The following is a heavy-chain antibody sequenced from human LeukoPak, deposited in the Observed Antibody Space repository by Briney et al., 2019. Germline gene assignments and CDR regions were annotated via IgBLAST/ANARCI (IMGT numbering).Heavy chain of an antibody. J-gene: IGHJ4*02. D-gene: IGHD2-21*02. Sequence: EASVKVPCKASGYTFTSYYMHWVRQAPGQGLEWMGIINPSGGSTSYAQKFQGRVTMTRDMSTSTVYMELSSLRSEDTAVYYCARGIGDRFRLQHVIDYWGQGTLVTVSS. CDR1: GYTFTSYY. CDR2: INPSGGST. CDR3: ARGIGDRFRLQHVIDY. V-gene: IGHV1-46*01.